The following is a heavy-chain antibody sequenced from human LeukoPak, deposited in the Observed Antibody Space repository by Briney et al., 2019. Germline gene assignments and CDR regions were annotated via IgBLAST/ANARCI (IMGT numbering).Heavy chain of an antibody. Sequence: GGSLRLSCADSGFTVSSNYMSWVRQAPGKGLEWVSVIYSGGTTYYADSVKGRFTISRDNSKNTLYLQMNSLRAEDTAVYYCARILDSAWGELGYWGQGTLVTVSS. CDR2: IYSGGTT. V-gene: IGHV3-66*02. CDR1: GFTVSSNY. J-gene: IGHJ4*02. CDR3: ARILDSAWGELGY. D-gene: IGHD6-19*01.